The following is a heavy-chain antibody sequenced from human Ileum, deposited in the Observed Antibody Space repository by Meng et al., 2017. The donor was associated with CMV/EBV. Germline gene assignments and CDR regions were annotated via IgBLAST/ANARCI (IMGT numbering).Heavy chain of an antibody. V-gene: IGHV4-4*07. Sequence: QESGPGLVKPSETLSLTCRVSGGSISSYYWSWIRQPAGKGLEWIGRIYISGRTNYNPSLKSRVTMSVDTSKNQFSLNLSSVTAADTAVYYCARGRAMAFQSLDQDYFDYWGQGTLVTVSS. CDR3: ARGRAMAFQSLDQDYFDY. D-gene: IGHD5-18*01. CDR2: IYISGRT. CDR1: GGSISSYY. J-gene: IGHJ4*02.